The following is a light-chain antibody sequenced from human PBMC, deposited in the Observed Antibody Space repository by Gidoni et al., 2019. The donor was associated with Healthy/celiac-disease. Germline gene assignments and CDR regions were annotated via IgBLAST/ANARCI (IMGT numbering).Light chain of an antibody. CDR3: QQYGSSPPIT. CDR1: QSVSSSY. J-gene: IGKJ5*01. Sequence: EIVLTQSPGTLSLSPGERATLSCRASQSVSSSYLAWYQQKPGQAPRLLIYCASSRATGFPDRFSGSGSGTDFTLTISRLEPEDFAVYYCQQYGSSPPITFGQXTRLEIK. CDR2: CAS. V-gene: IGKV3-20*01.